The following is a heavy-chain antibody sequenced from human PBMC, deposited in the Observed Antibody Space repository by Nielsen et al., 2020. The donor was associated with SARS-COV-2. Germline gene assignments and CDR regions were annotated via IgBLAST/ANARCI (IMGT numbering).Heavy chain of an antibody. CDR1: GFTFVDYA. Sequence: GGSLRLSCTASGFTFVDYAMSWFRQAPGKGLEWVGFIRSKAYGGTTEYAASVKGRFTISRDDSKSIAYLQMNSLKTEDTAVYYCTSLRITIFGVANPFDYWGQGTLVTVSS. J-gene: IGHJ4*02. D-gene: IGHD3-3*01. CDR3: TSLRITIFGVANPFDY. CDR2: IRSKAYGGTT. V-gene: IGHV3-49*03.